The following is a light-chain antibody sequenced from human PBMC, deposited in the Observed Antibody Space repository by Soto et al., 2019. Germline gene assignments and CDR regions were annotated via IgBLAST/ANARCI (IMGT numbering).Light chain of an antibody. CDR2: LTS. CDR1: QAVNTR. J-gene: IGKJ1*01. V-gene: IGKV3-11*01. CDR3: HQRQSWPRT. Sequence: EIVLTQSPATLSSFPCDRVTLSCRASQAVNTRLAWYQHKPGQAPRIXSYLTSNRAAGIPARFSGSGSGTEFTLTISDVEPEDFEVYYCHQRQSWPRTFGQGTKVDIK.